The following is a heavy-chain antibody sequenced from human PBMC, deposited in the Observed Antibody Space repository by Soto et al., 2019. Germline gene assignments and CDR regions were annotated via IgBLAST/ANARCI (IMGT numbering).Heavy chain of an antibody. CDR1: GDSVTISDYY. J-gene: IGHJ4*02. V-gene: IGHV4-39*01. Sequence: QLQLQESGPGLVKPSETLSLTCTVSGDSVTISDYYWGWIRQPPGKGLEWIGRIHYSGSTYYNPSLKGRVTISGDTSKKRFALKLTSVTAADAAVYYCAAHDSGGYYAEYWGQGTLVTVSA. CDR2: IHYSGST. D-gene: IGHD3-22*01. CDR3: AAHDSGGYYAEY.